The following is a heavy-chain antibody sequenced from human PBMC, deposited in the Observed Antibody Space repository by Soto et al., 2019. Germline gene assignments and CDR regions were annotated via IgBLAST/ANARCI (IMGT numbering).Heavy chain of an antibody. CDR2: IFYDGSGK. V-gene: IGHV3-33*08. Sequence: QVQLVESGGGVVQPGRSLKLSCAASGFTFSHYGMHWVRQAPGKGLEWVAVIFYDGSGKEYAASLKGRFSISRDNSTNISYLQKNSLRVVDTAMYYCVEEESDIDGKGVDLWGQGTLVTVSA. D-gene: IGHD1-1*01. CDR1: GFTFSHYG. CDR3: VEEESDIDGKGVDL. J-gene: IGHJ5*02.